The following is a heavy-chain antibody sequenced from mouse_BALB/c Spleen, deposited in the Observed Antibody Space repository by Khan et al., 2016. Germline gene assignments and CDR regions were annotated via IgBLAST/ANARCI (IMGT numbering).Heavy chain of an antibody. CDR1: GFTFSSFG. J-gene: IGHJ4*01. CDR2: ISSVSSTL. Sequence: EVELVESGGGLVQPGGSRKLSCTASGFTFSSFGMHWVRQAPEKGLEWVAYISSVSSTLYYEDTVKGRFTISRDNPKNTLFLQMTSLRSEDTAMYYCARGRGSMDYWGQGTSVTVSS. V-gene: IGHV5-17*02. CDR3: ARGRGSMDY.